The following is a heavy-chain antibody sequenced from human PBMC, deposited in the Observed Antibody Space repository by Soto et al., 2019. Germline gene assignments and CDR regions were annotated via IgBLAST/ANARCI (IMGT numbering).Heavy chain of an antibody. D-gene: IGHD3-22*01. J-gene: IGHJ5*02. V-gene: IGHV4-39*02. CDR3: ARHKTTMLTVVSAFDP. CDR1: GDSITRSNFY. Sequence: ETLSLTCTVSGDSITRSNFYWGWIRQPPGKGLEWLGSIFYSGSTFYNPALKSRVTFSVDTSKNHFSLKLSSVTAADTAVYYCARHKTTMLTVVSAFDPWGQGTRVTVSS. CDR2: IFYSGST.